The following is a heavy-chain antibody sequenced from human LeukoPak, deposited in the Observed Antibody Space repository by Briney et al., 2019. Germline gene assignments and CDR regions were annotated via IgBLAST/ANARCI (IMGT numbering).Heavy chain of an antibody. CDR1: GYTFTNYW. V-gene: IGHV5-51*01. Sequence: GESLKISCKGSGYTFTNYWIGWGRQMPGKGLEWMGIIYPDDSETAFSPSFQGQVTISADKSINTAFLQWSSLKASDTAMYYCARSQDSSSDAFDVWGQGTMVTVSS. CDR2: IYPDDSET. CDR3: ARSQDSSSDAFDV. D-gene: IGHD6-13*01. J-gene: IGHJ3*01.